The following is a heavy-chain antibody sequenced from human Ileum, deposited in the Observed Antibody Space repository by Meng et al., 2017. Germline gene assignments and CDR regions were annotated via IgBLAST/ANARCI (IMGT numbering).Heavy chain of an antibody. J-gene: IGHJ4*02. D-gene: IGHD1-14*01. V-gene: IGHV4-4*02. CDR3: ARVSYNKGSPKFDS. Sequence: VQLQGPAQVLLKPSETLSLSFAVSGDSIRNGNWWSWVRQPPGKGLEWIGEIYESGTTNYNPSLKSRVTISVDKSKNEFSLKLSSVTAADTALYYCARVSYNKGSPKFDSWGQGTLVTVSS. CDR2: IYESGTT. CDR1: GDSIRNGNW.